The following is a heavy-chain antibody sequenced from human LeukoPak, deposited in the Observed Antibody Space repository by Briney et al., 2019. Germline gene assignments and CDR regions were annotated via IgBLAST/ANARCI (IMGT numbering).Heavy chain of an antibody. D-gene: IGHD3-3*01. CDR2: IREDGSQK. CDR3: ARLNYDFWSGVWEGYYMDV. V-gene: IGHV3-7*01. CDR1: GVTFSSYW. J-gene: IGHJ6*03. Sequence: GGSLRLSCAASGVTFSSYWMTWVRRAPGKGLEWVANIREDGSQKYYVDSVKGRFTISRDNAKNSLYLQVNSLRAEDTAVYYCARLNYDFWSGVWEGYYMDVWGKGTTVTVSS.